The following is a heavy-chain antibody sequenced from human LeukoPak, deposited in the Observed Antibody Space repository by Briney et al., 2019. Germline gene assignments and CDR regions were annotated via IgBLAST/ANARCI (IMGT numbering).Heavy chain of an antibody. CDR1: GGSISSSSYY. CDR3: ARDSPRSQWELPN. CDR2: IYYSGST. V-gene: IGHV4-39*07. D-gene: IGHD1-26*01. J-gene: IGHJ4*02. Sequence: PSETLSLTCTVSGGSISSSSYYWGWIRQPPGKGLEWIGSIYYSGSTYYNPSLKSRVTISVDTSKNQFSLKLSSVTTADTAVYYCARDSPRSQWELPNWGQGTLVTVSS.